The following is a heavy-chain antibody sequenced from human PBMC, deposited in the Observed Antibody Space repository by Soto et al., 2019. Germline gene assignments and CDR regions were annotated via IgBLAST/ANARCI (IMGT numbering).Heavy chain of an antibody. V-gene: IGHV1-69*13. D-gene: IGHD1-20*01. CDR2: IIPIFGTA. CDR1: GGTFSSYA. Sequence: SVKVSGKASGGTFSSYAISWVRQAPGQGLEWMGGIIPIFGTANYAQKFQGRVTITADESTSTAYMELSSLRSEDTAVYYCARVITGTTAYFDYWGQGTLVTVSS. J-gene: IGHJ4*02. CDR3: ARVITGTTAYFDY.